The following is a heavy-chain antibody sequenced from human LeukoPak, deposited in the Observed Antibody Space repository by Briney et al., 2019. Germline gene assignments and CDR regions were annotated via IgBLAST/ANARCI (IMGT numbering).Heavy chain of an antibody. V-gene: IGHV3-48*03. CDR2: ISSSGSTI. CDR1: GFTFSSYE. D-gene: IGHD3-9*01. Sequence: EGSLRPSCAASGFTFSSYEMTWVRQAPGKGLEWVSYISSSGSTIYYADSVKGRFTISRDNAKNSLYLQMNSLRAEDTAVYYCARVRGGFDGQDRPDYYFDYWGQGTLVTVSS. CDR3: ARVRGGFDGQDRPDYYFDY. J-gene: IGHJ4*02.